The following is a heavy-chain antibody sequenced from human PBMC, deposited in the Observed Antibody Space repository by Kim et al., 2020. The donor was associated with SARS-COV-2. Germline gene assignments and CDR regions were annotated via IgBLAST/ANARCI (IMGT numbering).Heavy chain of an antibody. CDR1: GFTFSSYT. D-gene: IGHD2-15*01. Sequence: GGSQRLSCAASGFTFSSYTMNWVRQAPGKGLEWVSSISSTSAYIYYGDSVKGRFTISRDNAKNSLYLQMNSLRAEDTAVYYCARGRFVSGGSCYSDYWGQGTLVTVSS. CDR3: ARGRFVSGGSCYSDY. V-gene: IGHV3-21*06. CDR2: ISSTSAYI. J-gene: IGHJ4*02.